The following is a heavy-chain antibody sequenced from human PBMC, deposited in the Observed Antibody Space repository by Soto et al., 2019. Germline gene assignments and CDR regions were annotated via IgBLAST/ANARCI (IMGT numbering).Heavy chain of an antibody. D-gene: IGHD6-13*01. CDR2: INPRGST. J-gene: IGHJ5*01. Sequence: LETLSLTCAVYGGSFSGYYWSWIRQPPGKGLEWIGEINPRGSTNYNPSLKSRVTISVDTSKNQFSLKLTSVTATDTAVYYCARGLPGRSSSWYHSWGQGTPVTVSS. V-gene: IGHV4-34*01. CDR1: GGSFSGYY. CDR3: ARGLPGRSSSWYHS.